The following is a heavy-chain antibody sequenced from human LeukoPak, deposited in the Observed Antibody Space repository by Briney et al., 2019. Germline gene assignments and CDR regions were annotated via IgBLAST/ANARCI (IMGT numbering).Heavy chain of an antibody. CDR3: ARTSVTTGAFDI. Sequence: GGSLRLSCAASGFTFSSYSMNWVRQAPGKGLEWVSSISGSSTCIFYADSVKGRFTISRDNAKNSLYLQMNSLRAEDTAVYYCARTSVTTGAFDIWGQGTMVTVSS. V-gene: IGHV3-21*01. D-gene: IGHD4-17*01. J-gene: IGHJ3*02. CDR1: GFTFSSYS. CDR2: ISGSSTCI.